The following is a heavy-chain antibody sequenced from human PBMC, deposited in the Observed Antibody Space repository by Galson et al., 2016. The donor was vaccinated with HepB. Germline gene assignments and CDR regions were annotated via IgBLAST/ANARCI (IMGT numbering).Heavy chain of an antibody. Sequence: SLRHSCAASGFFFSNFVMTWVRQAPGKGLEWVSDISDNTAGTKYADSVKGRFTISRDNSKITVYLQMNSLRGEDTALYYCAKRMSYSYYYAMDIWGQGTTVTVS. V-gene: IGHV3-23*01. J-gene: IGHJ6*02. CDR1: GFFFSNFV. CDR2: ISDNTAGT. D-gene: IGHD2-15*01. CDR3: AKRMSYSYYYAMDI.